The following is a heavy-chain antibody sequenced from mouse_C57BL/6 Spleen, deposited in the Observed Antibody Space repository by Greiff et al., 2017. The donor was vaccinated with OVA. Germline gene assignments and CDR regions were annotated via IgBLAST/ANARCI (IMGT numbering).Heavy chain of an antibody. V-gene: IGHV1-54*01. J-gene: IGHJ3*01. Sequence: QVQLQQSGAELVRPGTSVKVSCKASGYAFTNYLIEWVKQRPGQGLEWIGVINPGSGGTNYNEKFKGKATLTADKASSTDYMQLSSLTSEDSAVYFCARSAYDYDERLAYWGQGTLVTVSA. D-gene: IGHD2-4*01. CDR2: INPGSGGT. CDR1: GYAFTNYL. CDR3: ARSAYDYDERLAY.